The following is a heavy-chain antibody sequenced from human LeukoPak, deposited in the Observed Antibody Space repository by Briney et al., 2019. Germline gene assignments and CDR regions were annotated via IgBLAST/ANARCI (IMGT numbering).Heavy chain of an antibody. CDR2: INPSGGST. J-gene: IGHJ4*02. Sequence: ASVKVSCKAFGYTFTSYYMHWVRQAPGQGLEWMGIINPSGGSTSYAQKFQGRVTMTRDTSTSTVYMELSSLRSEDTAVYYCARAPPERGYFDYWGQGTLVTVSS. CDR3: ARAPPERGYFDY. V-gene: IGHV1-46*01. CDR1: GYTFTSYY.